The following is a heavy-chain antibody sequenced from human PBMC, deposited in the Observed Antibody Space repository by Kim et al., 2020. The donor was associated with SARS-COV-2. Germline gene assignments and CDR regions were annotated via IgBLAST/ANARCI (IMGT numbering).Heavy chain of an antibody. CDR1: GFTFNRYW. Sequence: GGSLRLSCAASGFTFNRYWMSWVRQAPGKGLEWVANIKQDGNEKYYVDSVKGRFTISRDNAKNSLYLQINSLRAEDTAVYYCARDIVVVPAAIYFDYWG. D-gene: IGHD2-2*02. CDR2: IKQDGNEK. J-gene: IGHJ4*01. V-gene: IGHV3-7*01. CDR3: ARDIVVVPAAIYFDY.